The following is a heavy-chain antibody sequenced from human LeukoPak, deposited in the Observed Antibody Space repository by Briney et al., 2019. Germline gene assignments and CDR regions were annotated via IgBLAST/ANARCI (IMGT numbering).Heavy chain of an antibody. J-gene: IGHJ6*02. D-gene: IGHD5-18*01. CDR1: GGTFSSYA. CDR3: ARDFTHTAVVIYYYGLDV. V-gene: IGHV1-69*04. CDR2: IIPILGIA. Sequence: SVKVSCKASGGTFSSYAINWVRQAPGQGLEWMGRIIPILGIATYAQTFQGRVSITADKATAFQGRVTITGDNSTSTAYMELNSLRAEDTAVYYCARDFTHTAVVIYYYGLDVWGQGTTVTVSS.